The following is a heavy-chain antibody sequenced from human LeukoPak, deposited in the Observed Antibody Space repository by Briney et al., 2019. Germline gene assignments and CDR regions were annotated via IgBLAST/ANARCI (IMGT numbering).Heavy chain of an antibody. CDR3: ARASNYGFWYFDL. J-gene: IGHJ2*01. CDR1: GGSFSGYY. Sequence: SETLSLTCAVYGGSFSGYYWSWIRQPPGKGLEWIGEINHSGSTNYNPSLKSRVTMSVDTSKNQFSLKLSSVTAADTAVYYCARASNYGFWYFDLWGRGTLVTVSS. V-gene: IGHV4-34*01. CDR2: INHSGST. D-gene: IGHD4-4*01.